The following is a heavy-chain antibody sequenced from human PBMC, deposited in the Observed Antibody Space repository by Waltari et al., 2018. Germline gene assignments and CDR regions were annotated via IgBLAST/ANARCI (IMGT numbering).Heavy chain of an antibody. CDR2: ISSSSSYI. J-gene: IGHJ4*02. CDR3: ARDDYGGNSYFDY. CDR1: GFTFSSYR. D-gene: IGHD4-17*01. Sequence: EVQLVESGGGLVKPGGSLRLSCAASGFTFSSYRMNWVRQAPGKGLEWVSSISSSSSYIYYADAVKGRFTISRDNAKNSLYLQMNSLRAEDTAVYYCARDDYGGNSYFDYWGQGTLVTVSS. V-gene: IGHV3-21*01.